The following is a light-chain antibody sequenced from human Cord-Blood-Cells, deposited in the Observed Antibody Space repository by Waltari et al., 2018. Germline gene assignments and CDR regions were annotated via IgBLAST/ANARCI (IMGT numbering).Light chain of an antibody. CDR1: QGISNY. V-gene: IGKV1-27*01. Sequence: DIQMIQSPSSLSASVGDSVTIPCRASQGISNYLTCYQQKPGKVPKLLIYAASTLQSGVPSRFSGGGSGTDFTLTISSLQPEDVATYYCQKYNSAPLTFGGGTKVEIK. CDR2: AAS. J-gene: IGKJ4*01. CDR3: QKYNSAPLT.